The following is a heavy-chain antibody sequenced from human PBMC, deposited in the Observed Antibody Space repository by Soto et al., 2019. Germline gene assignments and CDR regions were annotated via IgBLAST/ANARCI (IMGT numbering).Heavy chain of an antibody. CDR2: ITDSGVDA. CDR1: GIIFGSPP. CDR3: ARGSTDSYPGSRIFDF. V-gene: IGHV3-23*01. J-gene: IGHJ4*02. D-gene: IGHD3-10*01. Sequence: GGSLRVSSVAFGIIFGSPPMRWVRQAPGEGLECVSTITDSGVDAKYVDSVRGRYASSRDNSKKTLYLQKSSLTAEDSAIYYCARGSTDSYPGSRIFDFWGRGTLVTVSS.